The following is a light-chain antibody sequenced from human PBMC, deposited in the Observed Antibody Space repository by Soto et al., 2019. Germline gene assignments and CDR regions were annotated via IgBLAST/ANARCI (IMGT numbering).Light chain of an antibody. CDR2: GAS. V-gene: IGKV1-5*01. J-gene: IGKJ2*01. Sequence: DIQMTQSHSTLSASVGDRVTITCRASQSISNWLAWYQQKPGKAPKLLIYGASSLESGVPSRFSGSGSGTEFTLTVSSLQPDDFATYYCQQYNSYSLFFGQGTKLEIK. CDR1: QSISNW. CDR3: QQYNSYSLF.